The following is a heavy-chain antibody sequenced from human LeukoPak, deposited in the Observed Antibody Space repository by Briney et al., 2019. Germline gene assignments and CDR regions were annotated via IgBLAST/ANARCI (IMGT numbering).Heavy chain of an antibody. Sequence: GGSPRLSCVASGLIVSNHWMSWVRQAPGKGLEWVANIKEDRGREYYMDSVKGRFTISKDSAKNSLYLQMNSLRVEDTAMYYCASLDTAKQPLANHWGQGTLVTVSS. CDR2: IKEDRGRE. J-gene: IGHJ5*02. CDR3: ASLDTAKQPLANH. CDR1: GLIVSNHW. V-gene: IGHV3-7*03. D-gene: IGHD5-18*01.